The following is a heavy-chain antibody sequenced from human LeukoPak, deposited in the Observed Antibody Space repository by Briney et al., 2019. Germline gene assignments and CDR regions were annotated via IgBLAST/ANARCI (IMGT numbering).Heavy chain of an antibody. CDR2: INPNSSGA. Sequence: ASVKVSCKASGYTFSGYYMHWVRQAPGQGLEWMGWINPNSSGANYAQNLQGRVTMTRDTSINTAYMELSRLTSDDTAVYYCARDRTGISTIVVTAEFDYWGQRALVTASS. CDR1: GYTFSGYY. CDR3: ARDRTGISTIVVTAEFDY. V-gene: IGHV1-2*02. J-gene: IGHJ4*02. D-gene: IGHD3-22*01.